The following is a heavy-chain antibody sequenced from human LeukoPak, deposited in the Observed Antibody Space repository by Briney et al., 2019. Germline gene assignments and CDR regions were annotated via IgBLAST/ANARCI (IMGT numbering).Heavy chain of an antibody. D-gene: IGHD2-21*02. CDR3: ARDVVVTSSPDAFDI. J-gene: IGHJ3*02. CDR2: ISNSGTT. CDR1: GDSVTSGGYF. Sequence: KPSETLSLTCAVSGDSVTSGGYFWTWIRQHPGKGLEWTGSISNSGTTSYNPSLKSRVSISLDTSNNHFSLRLGSVTAADTAVYFCARDVVVTSSPDAFDIWGQGTMVTVSS. V-gene: IGHV4-31*11.